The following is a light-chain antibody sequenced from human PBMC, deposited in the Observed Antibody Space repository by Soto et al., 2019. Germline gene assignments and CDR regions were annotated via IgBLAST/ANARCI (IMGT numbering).Light chain of an antibody. V-gene: IGLV2-14*01. CDR1: STDIGAYNY. Sequence: LTQPASVSGSPGQAITISCTGTSTDIGAYNYGSWYQQHPGKAPKLLIYEVTNRPSGVSNRFSGSKSGNTASLTISGLQAEDEANYYCNSYTTLSNRVFGTGTKVT. CDR3: NSYTTLSNRV. J-gene: IGLJ1*01. CDR2: EVT.